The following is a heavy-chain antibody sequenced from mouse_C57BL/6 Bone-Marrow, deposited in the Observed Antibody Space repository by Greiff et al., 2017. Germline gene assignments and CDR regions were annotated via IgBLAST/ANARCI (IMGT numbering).Heavy chain of an antibody. D-gene: IGHD1-1*01. V-gene: IGHV1-55*01. J-gene: IGHJ4*01. CDR3: VYYGSRGDAMDY. CDR1: GYTFTSYW. CDR2: IYPGSGST. Sequence: QVQLQQPGAELVKPGASVKMSCKASGYTFTSYWITWVKQRPGQGLEWIGDIYPGSGSTNYNEKFKSKATLTVDTSSSTASMQLSSLTSEDSAVYYCVYYGSRGDAMDYWGQGTSVTVSS.